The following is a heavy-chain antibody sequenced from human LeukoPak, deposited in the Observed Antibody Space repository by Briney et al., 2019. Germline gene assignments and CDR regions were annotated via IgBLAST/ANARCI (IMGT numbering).Heavy chain of an antibody. D-gene: IGHD3-10*01. J-gene: IGHJ4*02. Sequence: ASVKVSCKVSVYTLTELSMHWVRQAPGKGLEWMGGFDPEDGETIYAQKFQGRVTMTEDTSTDTAYMELSSLRSEDTAVYYCATRSGSGSYLYYFDYWGQGTLVTVSS. V-gene: IGHV1-24*01. CDR2: FDPEDGET. CDR3: ATRSGSGSYLYYFDY. CDR1: VYTLTELS.